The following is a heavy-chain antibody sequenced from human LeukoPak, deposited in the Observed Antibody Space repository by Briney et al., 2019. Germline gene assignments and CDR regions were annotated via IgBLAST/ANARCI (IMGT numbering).Heavy chain of an antibody. J-gene: IGHJ4*02. CDR3: ARVFISMPAFED. CDR2: IYYSGST. CDR1: GGSISSYY. Sequence: SETLSLTCTVSGGSISSYYWSWIRQPPGKGLEWIGYIYYSGSTNYNPSLKSRVTISVDTSKNQFSLKLSSVTAADTAVYYCARVFISMPAFEDWGQGLLVAVS. D-gene: IGHD2-2*01. V-gene: IGHV4-59*01.